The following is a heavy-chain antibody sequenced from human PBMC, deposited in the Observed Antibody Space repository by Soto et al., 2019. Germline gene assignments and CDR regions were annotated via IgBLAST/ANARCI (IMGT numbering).Heavy chain of an antibody. D-gene: IGHD1-7*01. V-gene: IGHV3-74*01. CDR3: ARDPLIGTTASGLHV. Sequence: EVQLVESGGGLVQPGGSLRLSCAASGFTFSTYWMHWVRQPPGKGLVLVSRINNDGSNTAYADSVKGRFTISRDNAQSTLYLQMNSLRAEDTAVYYGARDPLIGTTASGLHVCGPGTKVSVSS. CDR1: GFTFSTYW. J-gene: IGHJ6*02. CDR2: INNDGSNT.